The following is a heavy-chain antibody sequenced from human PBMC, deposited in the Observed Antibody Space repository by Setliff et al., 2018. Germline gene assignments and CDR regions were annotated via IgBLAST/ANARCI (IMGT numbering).Heavy chain of an antibody. J-gene: IGHJ4*02. D-gene: IGHD3-22*01. CDR2: TIPIFGST. CDR3: VRGQGPRTVVAIPFDH. CDR1: GYPFISYD. Sequence: SVKVSCKASGYPFISYDINWVRQAPGQGLEWMGGTIPIFGSTNYAQKFQDRVTIITDESTSTAYMELRSLTSDDTALYYCVRGQGPRTVVAIPFDHWGQGTLVTVSS. V-gene: IGHV1-69*05.